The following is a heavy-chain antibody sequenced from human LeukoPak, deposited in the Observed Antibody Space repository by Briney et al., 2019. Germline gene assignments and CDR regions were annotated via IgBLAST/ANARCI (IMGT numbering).Heavy chain of an antibody. Sequence: SEALSLTCTVSGGSIGSGGYYWSWIRQHPGKGLEWIGYIYYSGSTYYNPSLKSRVTISVDTSKNQFSLKLSSVTAADTAVYYCARDRSHSSPYYYYGMDVWGQGTTVTVSS. CDR1: GGSIGSGGYY. J-gene: IGHJ6*02. CDR3: ARDRSHSSPYYYYGMDV. V-gene: IGHV4-31*03. D-gene: IGHD4-4*01. CDR2: IYYSGST.